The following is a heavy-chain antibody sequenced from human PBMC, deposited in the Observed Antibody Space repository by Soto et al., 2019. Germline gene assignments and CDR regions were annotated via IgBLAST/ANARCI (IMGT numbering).Heavy chain of an antibody. CDR1: GFTFSSYG. Sequence: QVPLVESGGGVVQPGRSLRLSCAASGFTFSSYGMHWVRQAPGKGLEWVAVISYDGSNQYYADSVKGRFTISRDNSKNTLYLQMNSLRAEDTAVYYCAKDQGKIYDYGMDVWGQGTTVTVSS. D-gene: IGHD5-12*01. V-gene: IGHV3-30*18. J-gene: IGHJ6*02. CDR3: AKDQGKIYDYGMDV. CDR2: ISYDGSNQ.